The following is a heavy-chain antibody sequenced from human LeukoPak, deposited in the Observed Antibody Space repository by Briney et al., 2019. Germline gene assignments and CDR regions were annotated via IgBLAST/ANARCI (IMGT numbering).Heavy chain of an antibody. CDR3: ARLIAAAGFDP. Sequence: SETLSLTCTVSGGSISSSSYYWGWIRRPPGKGLEWIGSIYYSGSTYYNPSLKSRVTISVDTSKNQFSLKLSSVTAADTAVYYCARLIAAAGFDPWGQGTLVTVSS. V-gene: IGHV4-39*01. CDR1: GGSISSSSYY. CDR2: IYYSGST. J-gene: IGHJ5*02. D-gene: IGHD6-13*01.